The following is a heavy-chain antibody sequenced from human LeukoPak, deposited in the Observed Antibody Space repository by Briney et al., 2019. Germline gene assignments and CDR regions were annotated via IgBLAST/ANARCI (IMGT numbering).Heavy chain of an antibody. D-gene: IGHD3-10*01. CDR2: IYYSAIT. J-gene: IGHJ4*02. CDR3: ATDGDSGSGNAH. CDR1: GGSISSGDYY. Sequence: SQTLSLTCTVSGGSISSGDYYWRWIRQPPGKGLEWLGDIYYSAITYYSPSLESRVTISVEPSKNKFSLKLRSVTAADTAVYDCATDGDSGSGNAHWGQGTLVTVSS. V-gene: IGHV4-30-4*01.